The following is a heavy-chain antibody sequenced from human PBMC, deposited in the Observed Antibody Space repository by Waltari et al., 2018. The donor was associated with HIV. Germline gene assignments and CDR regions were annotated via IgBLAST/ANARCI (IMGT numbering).Heavy chain of an antibody. D-gene: IGHD3-10*01. CDR1: DYSSASYW. CDR2: IYPGDSDT. Sequence: EMQLVQSGTEMRRSGASLKISCRASDYSSASYWVGWERQKTGQGMEGMGIIYPGDSDTMYSPSFQGQVTVSVDKSLDTAYLQWGSLRSSDTAMYYCARLKAGADNAFDLWGRGTMVIVSS. J-gene: IGHJ3*01. CDR3: ARLKAGADNAFDL. V-gene: IGHV5-51*03.